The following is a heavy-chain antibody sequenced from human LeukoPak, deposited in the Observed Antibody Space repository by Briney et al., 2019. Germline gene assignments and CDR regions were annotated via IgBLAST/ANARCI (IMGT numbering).Heavy chain of an antibody. CDR3: AREAGDSSGWYNWFDP. CDR1: GFTFSSYS. D-gene: IGHD6-19*01. V-gene: IGHV3-7*01. J-gene: IGHJ5*02. CDR2: IKQDGSEK. Sequence: QTGGSLRLSCAASGFTFSSYSMNWVRQAPGKGREWVANIKQDGSEKNYVDSVKGRFPISRDNAKNSLYLQMNSLRAEDTAVYYCAREAGDSSGWYNWFDPWGQGTLVTVSS.